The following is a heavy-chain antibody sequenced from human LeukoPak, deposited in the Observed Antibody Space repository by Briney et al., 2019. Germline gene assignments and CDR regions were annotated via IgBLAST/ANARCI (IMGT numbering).Heavy chain of an antibody. V-gene: IGHV3-48*03. J-gene: IGHJ6*04. CDR3: AELGITMIGGV. Sequence: QSGASLLLSCAASGFSFSSYEMNWVRQAPGKGLEWVSYISSSGSTIYYADSVKGRFTISRDNAKNSLYLQMNSLRAEDTAVYYCAELGITMIGGVWGKGTTVTISS. CDR2: ISSSGSTI. D-gene: IGHD3-10*02. CDR1: GFSFSSYE.